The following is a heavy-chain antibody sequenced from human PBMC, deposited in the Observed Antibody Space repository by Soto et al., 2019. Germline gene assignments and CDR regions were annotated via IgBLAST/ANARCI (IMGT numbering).Heavy chain of an antibody. CDR2: IYYSGNT. J-gene: IGHJ4*02. Sequence: PSETLSLTCTVSGGSVSSSGYYWGWIRQPPGKGLEWIGSIYYSGNTYYNASLKSRVTISVDTSKNQFSLNLSSVTAADTAMYYCARHRSGVGNYYFDYWGQGTLVTVSS. D-gene: IGHD1-1*01. V-gene: IGHV4-39*01. CDR3: ARHRSGVGNYYFDY. CDR1: GGSVSSSGYY.